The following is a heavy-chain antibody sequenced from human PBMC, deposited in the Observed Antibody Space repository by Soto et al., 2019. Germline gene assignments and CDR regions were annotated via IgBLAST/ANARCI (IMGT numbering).Heavy chain of an antibody. J-gene: IGHJ5*02. D-gene: IGHD1-1*01. CDR3: ARDASGTTSFRVS. V-gene: IGHV3-33*01. CDR2: IWLDGSER. CDR1: GFMFGTSG. Sequence: HPGGSLRLSCEASGFMFGTSGMHWVRQAPGKGLEWVSGIWLDGSERHYADSVKGRFSISRDNAKNTVFLQVNSLRVEDTAVYFWARDASGTTSFRVSWGQGTLVTVSS.